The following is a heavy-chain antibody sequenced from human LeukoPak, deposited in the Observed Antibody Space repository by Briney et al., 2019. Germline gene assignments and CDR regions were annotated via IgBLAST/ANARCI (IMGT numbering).Heavy chain of an antibody. CDR3: ANPPNGLYYFDY. D-gene: IGHD4/OR15-4a*01. J-gene: IGHJ4*02. CDR2: ISPDGGVT. Sequence: GGSLRLSCAASGFTFNTYGLSWVRQAPGKGLELVSAISPDGGVTSYADFVEGRFTISRENSKKTLYLHVNSVTDEDTAIYSCANPPNGLYYFDYWGQGTLVTVSS. V-gene: IGHV3-23*01. CDR1: GFTFNTYG.